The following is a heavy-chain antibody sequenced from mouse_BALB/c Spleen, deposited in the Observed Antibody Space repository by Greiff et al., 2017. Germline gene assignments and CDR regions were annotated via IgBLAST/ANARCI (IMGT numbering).Heavy chain of an antibody. CDR2: ILPGSGST. Sequence: QVQLQQSGAELMKPGASVKISCKATGYTFSSYWIEWVKQRPGHGLEWIGEILPGSGSTNYNEKFKGKATFTADTSSNTAYMQLSSLTSEDSAVYYCARRNYRYDHFDYWGQGTTLTVSS. J-gene: IGHJ2*01. CDR1: GYTFSSYW. CDR3: ARRNYRYDHFDY. V-gene: IGHV1-9*01. D-gene: IGHD2-14*01.